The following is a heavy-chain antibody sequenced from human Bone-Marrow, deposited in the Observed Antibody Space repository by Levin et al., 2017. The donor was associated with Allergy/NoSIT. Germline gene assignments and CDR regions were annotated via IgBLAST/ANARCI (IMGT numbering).Heavy chain of an antibody. Sequence: GGSLRLSCAASGVSISNYAMTWVRQAPGKGLEWVSSITTSGANTYSADSVKGRFAISRDNSNNTVHLQMNSLGVEDTAIYYCAKIVGLIWSSTQAAGYFDVWGRGTLVTVSS. J-gene: IGHJ2*01. CDR1: GVSISNYA. CDR2: ITTSGANT. D-gene: IGHD2-2*01. V-gene: IGHV3-23*01. CDR3: AKIVGLIWSSTQAAGYFDV.